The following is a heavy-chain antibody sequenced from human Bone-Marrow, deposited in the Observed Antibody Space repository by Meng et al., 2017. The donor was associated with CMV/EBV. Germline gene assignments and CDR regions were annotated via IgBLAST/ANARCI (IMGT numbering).Heavy chain of an antibody. CDR3: ACDPGNREGGYYYYYGMDV. CDR2: ISSSNSYI. J-gene: IGHJ6*02. Sequence: GESLKISCAASGFTFSSYSMNWVRQAPGKGPEWVSSISSSNSYIYYADSGKGRFNIPRDNAKNSLYLQMNSLRAEDTAVYYCACDPGNREGGYYYYYGMDVWVQGTTVTVSS. V-gene: IGHV3-21*01. CDR1: GFTFSSYS. D-gene: IGHD1-14*01.